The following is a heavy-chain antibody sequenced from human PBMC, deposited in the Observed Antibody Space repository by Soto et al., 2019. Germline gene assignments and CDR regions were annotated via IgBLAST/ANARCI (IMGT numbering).Heavy chain of an antibody. J-gene: IGHJ5*02. CDR2: ISAYNGNT. CDR3: ARDSVYATTNWFDP. Sequence: QVQLVQSGAEVKKPGASVKVSCKASGYTFTSDGISWVRQAPGQGLERMGWISAYNGNTNYAQKLQGRVTMTTDTYPSTAYMELRSLRSDDTAVYYCARDSVYATTNWFDPWGQGPLVTVSS. V-gene: IGHV1-18*01. D-gene: IGHD2-8*01. CDR1: GYTFTSDG.